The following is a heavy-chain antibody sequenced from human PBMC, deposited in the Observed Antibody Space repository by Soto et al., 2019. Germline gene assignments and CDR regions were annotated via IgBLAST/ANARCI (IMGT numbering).Heavy chain of an antibody. Sequence: QITLKESGPTLVKPTQTLTLTCTFSGFSLSTSGVGVGWIRQPPGKALEWLALIYWDDDKRYSPSLKSRLTITKDTSKNQVVLTMTNMDPVDTATYYCAQAGTYYDILTGYYREYYFDYWGQGTLVTVSS. V-gene: IGHV2-5*02. CDR1: GFSLSTSGVG. D-gene: IGHD3-9*01. CDR2: IYWDDDK. CDR3: AQAGTYYDILTGYYREYYFDY. J-gene: IGHJ4*02.